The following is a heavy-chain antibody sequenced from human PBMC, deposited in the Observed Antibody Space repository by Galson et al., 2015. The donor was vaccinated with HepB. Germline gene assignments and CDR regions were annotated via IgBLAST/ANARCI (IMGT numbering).Heavy chain of an antibody. CDR2: ISSSSSTI. D-gene: IGHD2-15*01. Sequence: SLRLSCAASGFTFSSYSMNWVRQAPGKGLEWVSYISSSSSTIYYADSVKGRFTISRDNAKNSLYLQMNSLRAEDTAVYYCAREEGEIYCSGGSCYPYYYYGMDVWGQGTTVTVSS. V-gene: IGHV3-48*01. CDR1: GFTFSSYS. J-gene: IGHJ6*02. CDR3: AREEGEIYCSGGSCYPYYYYGMDV.